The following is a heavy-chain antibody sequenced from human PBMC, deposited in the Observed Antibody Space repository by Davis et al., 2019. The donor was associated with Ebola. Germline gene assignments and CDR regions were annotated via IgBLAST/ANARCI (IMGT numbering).Heavy chain of an antibody. V-gene: IGHV4-31*03. CDR3: AIGGGCSGGSCYAPYGLDV. D-gene: IGHD2-15*01. J-gene: IGHJ6*02. CDR2: IYDSGST. CDR1: GGFVSSGGYY. Sequence: MPSETLSLTCTVSGGFVSSGGYYWSWIRQHPGKGLEWIGYIYDSGSTYYNPSLKSRVTISADTSKNQFSLKMSSVTAADTAVYHCAIGGGCSGGSCYAPYGLDVWGQGTTVTVSS.